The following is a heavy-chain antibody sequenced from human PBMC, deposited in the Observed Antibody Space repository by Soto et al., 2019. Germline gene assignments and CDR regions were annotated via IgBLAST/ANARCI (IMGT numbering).Heavy chain of an antibody. Sequence: QVQLVQSGAEVKKPGSSVNVSCTASGGTFSSYTISWVRQAPGQGLEWMGRIIPILGIANYAQKFQGRVTITAYNSTRTAYMELSSLRSEDTAVYYCARDTDYGDYGIAFDILGQGTMVTVSS. D-gene: IGHD4-17*01. J-gene: IGHJ3*02. CDR3: ARDTDYGDYGIAFDI. V-gene: IGHV1-69*08. CDR2: IIPILGIA. CDR1: GGTFSSYT.